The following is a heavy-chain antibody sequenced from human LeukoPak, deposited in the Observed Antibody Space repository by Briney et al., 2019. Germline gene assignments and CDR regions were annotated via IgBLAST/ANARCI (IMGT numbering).Heavy chain of an antibody. V-gene: IGHV4-59*01. CDR3: VRGPYGASISKWFDP. CDR1: RGSISGYS. D-gene: IGHD4/OR15-4a*01. Sequence: SETLSLTCTVSRGSISGYSWSWIRQSPGGGLEWIGYIYYSGDTAYNPSLRSRVTMSVDTPKNQFSLQLRSMTTADTAVYYCVRGPYGASISKWFDPWGQGTQVIVSP. J-gene: IGHJ5*02. CDR2: IYYSGDT.